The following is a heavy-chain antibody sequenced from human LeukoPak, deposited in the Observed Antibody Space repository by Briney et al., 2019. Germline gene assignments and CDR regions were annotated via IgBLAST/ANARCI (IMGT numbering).Heavy chain of an antibody. CDR2: IYYSGST. D-gene: IGHD4/OR15-4a*01. Sequence: SETLSLTCTVSGGSISSSSYYWGWIRQPPGKGLEWIGSIYYSGSTYYNPSLKSRVTISVDTSKNQFSLKLSSVTAADAAVYYCARVTRGDRVLTFDYWGQGTLVTVSS. J-gene: IGHJ4*02. CDR3: ARVTRGDRVLTFDY. V-gene: IGHV4-39*07. CDR1: GGSISSSSYY.